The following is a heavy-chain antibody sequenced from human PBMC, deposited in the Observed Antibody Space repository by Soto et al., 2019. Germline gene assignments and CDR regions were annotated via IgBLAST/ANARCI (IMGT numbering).Heavy chain of an antibody. J-gene: IGHJ5*02. V-gene: IGHV3-48*03. CDR1: GFTFSSYE. Sequence: EVQLLESGGGLVQPGGSLRLSCAASGFTFSSYEMNWVRQAPGKGLEWVSYISSSGSTIYYADSVKGRFTISRDNAKNSLYLQMNSLRAEDTAVYYCARDYYDSSGYYYVMGWFDPWGQGTLVTVSS. CDR2: ISSSGSTI. CDR3: ARDYYDSSGYYYVMGWFDP. D-gene: IGHD3-22*01.